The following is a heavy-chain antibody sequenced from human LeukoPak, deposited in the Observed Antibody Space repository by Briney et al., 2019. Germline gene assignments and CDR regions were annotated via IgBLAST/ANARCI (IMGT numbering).Heavy chain of an antibody. CDR2: ISASGTIT. V-gene: IGHV3-23*01. CDR1: GFTFSTYA. J-gene: IGHJ6*03. CDR3: AKLGGNYSPYYSYMDV. Sequence: GGSLRLSCAMSGFTFSTYAMNWVRQAPGKGLEWVSVISASGTITNYADSVKGRFTVSRDKSKNTLVLQMDSLRAGDTAVYYCAKLGGNYSPYYSYMDVWGKGTTVTVSS. D-gene: IGHD1-26*01.